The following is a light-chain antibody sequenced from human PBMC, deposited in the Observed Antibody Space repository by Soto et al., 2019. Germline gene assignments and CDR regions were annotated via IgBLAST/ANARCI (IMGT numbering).Light chain of an antibody. CDR3: QQYNSYSRTT. CDR1: QSISSW. CDR2: DAS. Sequence: DIQMTQSPSTLSASVGDRVTITCRASQSISSWLAWYQQKPGKAPKLLIYDASSLESGVPSRFSGSGSGTELTLTISSLQPDDFATYYCQQYNSYSRTTFGQGTKLEIK. V-gene: IGKV1-5*01. J-gene: IGKJ2*01.